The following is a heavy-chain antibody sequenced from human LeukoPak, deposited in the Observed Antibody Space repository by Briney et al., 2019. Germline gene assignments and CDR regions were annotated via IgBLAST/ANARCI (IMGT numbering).Heavy chain of an antibody. CDR1: GYSFTSYW. D-gene: IGHD2-15*01. CDR2: IDPRDSYT. J-gene: IGHJ4*02. Sequence: GESLQISCKGSGYSFTSYWISWVRQMPGKGLEWMGRIDPRDSYTNYSPSFQGHVTISADKSISTAYLQWSSPKASDSAMYYCARLRVFCSGDSCYARDYWGQGTLVTVSS. CDR3: ARLRVFCSGDSCYARDY. V-gene: IGHV5-10-1*01.